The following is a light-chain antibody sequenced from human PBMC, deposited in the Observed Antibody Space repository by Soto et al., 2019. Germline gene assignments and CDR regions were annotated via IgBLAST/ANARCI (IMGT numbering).Light chain of an antibody. CDR2: SAS. Sequence: DTQMTQSASSLSTSVGHRVTNTCRASQRINIYLNWYRQKPGKAPELLIYSASNLQSGVPSRFSGSGSGTDFTLTISSLQPEDFATYYCQQSFSTPTFGQGTRLEIK. CDR1: QRINIY. CDR3: QQSFSTPT. V-gene: IGKV1-39*01. J-gene: IGKJ5*01.